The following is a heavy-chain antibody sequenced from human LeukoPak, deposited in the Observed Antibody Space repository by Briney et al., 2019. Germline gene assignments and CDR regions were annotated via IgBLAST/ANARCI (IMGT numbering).Heavy chain of an antibody. J-gene: IGHJ4*02. D-gene: IGHD5-12*01. CDR2: IYPGDSDT. CDR1: GSSFTSYW. Sequence: GESLKISCKGSGSSFTSYWIGWVRQPPGKGLEWMGIIYPGDSDTRYSPSLQGHVTISADKSISAAYLQWSSLKASDTAVYYCTRSRSGYDSVYWGQGTLVTVSS. V-gene: IGHV5-51*01. CDR3: TRSRSGYDSVY.